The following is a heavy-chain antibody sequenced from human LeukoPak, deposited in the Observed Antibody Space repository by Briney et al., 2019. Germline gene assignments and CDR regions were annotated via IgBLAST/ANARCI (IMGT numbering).Heavy chain of an antibody. CDR1: GFTVSNNY. D-gene: IGHD6-13*01. CDR2: IYSGGTT. V-gene: IGHV3-53*01. CDR3: ARDRSSSWYSLSYYYYGMDV. J-gene: IGHJ6*02. Sequence: PGGSLRLSCAASGFTVSNNYMSWVRQAPGKGLEWVSAIYSGGTTYYADSVKGRFTISRDTSKNTLYLQMNSLRAEDTAVYYCARDRSSSWYSLSYYYYGMDVWGQGTTVTVSS.